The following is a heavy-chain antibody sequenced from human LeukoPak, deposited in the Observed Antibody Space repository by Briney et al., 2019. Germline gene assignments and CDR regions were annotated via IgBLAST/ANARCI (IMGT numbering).Heavy chain of an antibody. CDR3: AKDWDYYGSGSYMDV. D-gene: IGHD3-10*01. CDR1: GFTFSSYA. J-gene: IGHJ6*03. CDR2: ISGSGGST. Sequence: PGGSLRLSCAASGFTFSSYAMSWVRQAPGQGLEWVSAISGSGGSTYYADSLKGRFTISTDNSKNTLYLQMNSLRAEDTAVYYCAKDWDYYGSGSYMDVWGKGTTVTVSS. V-gene: IGHV3-23*01.